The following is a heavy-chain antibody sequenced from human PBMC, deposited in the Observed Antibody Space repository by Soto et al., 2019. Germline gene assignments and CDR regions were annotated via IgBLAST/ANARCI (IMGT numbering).Heavy chain of an antibody. CDR1: GGSFSDYY. CDR2: INHSGRT. CDR3: ARDHELRYLDWLYCYALDV. V-gene: IGHV4-34*01. Sequence: QVRLQQWGTGLLEPSETLSLTCAVYGGSFSDYYWSWIRQPPGKGLEWIGEINHSGRTNYNPSLKSRVTISIDTSKNQFSLKLTSVTAADSAMYYCARDHELRYLDWLYCYALDVWGQGNTVTVSS. J-gene: IGHJ6*02. D-gene: IGHD3-9*01.